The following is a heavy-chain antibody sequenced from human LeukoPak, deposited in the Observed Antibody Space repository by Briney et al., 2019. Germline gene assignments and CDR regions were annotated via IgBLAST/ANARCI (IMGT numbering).Heavy chain of an antibody. V-gene: IGHV3-23*01. CDR2: ISGSGGST. Sequence: GGSLRLSCAVSGFTFSSYGMSWVRQAPGKGLEWVSAISGSGGSTYYAESVKGRLTISRDNAKNTLYLQVNSLRAEDTAVYYCARVPAAAPGQGIDYWGQGTLVTVSS. CDR3: ARVPAAAPGQGIDY. CDR1: GFTFSSYG. D-gene: IGHD6-13*01. J-gene: IGHJ4*02.